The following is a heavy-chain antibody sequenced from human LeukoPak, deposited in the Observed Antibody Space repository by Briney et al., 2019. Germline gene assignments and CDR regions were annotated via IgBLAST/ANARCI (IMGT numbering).Heavy chain of an antibody. J-gene: IGHJ4*02. Sequence: PSETLSLTCGVSGGSITNTNYWTWVRPPPGKGLEWIGEFNLEGSTNYNPSLRGRVAISGDTSENHISLQLTSVTAADTAVYYCAREGGPYRPLDYSGQGTLVTVSS. CDR3: AREGGPYRPLDY. CDR1: GGSITNTNY. V-gene: IGHV4-4*02. CDR2: FNLEGST.